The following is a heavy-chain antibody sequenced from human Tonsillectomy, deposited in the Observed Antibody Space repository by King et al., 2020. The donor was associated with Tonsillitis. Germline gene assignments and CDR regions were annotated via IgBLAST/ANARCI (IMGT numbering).Heavy chain of an antibody. V-gene: IGHV4-38-2*02. J-gene: IGHJ4*02. CDR1: GYSINTGYY. CDR2: IYHSGST. CDR3: ARDYDYAWGDY. D-gene: IGHD3-16*01. Sequence: QLQESGPGLVKPSETLSLICTVSGYSINTGYYWGWIRQPPGKGLEWIGTIYHSGSTYYNPSLKSRVTISVDTSKNHFSLNLSSVTAADTAVYYCARDYDYAWGDYWGQGTLVTVSS.